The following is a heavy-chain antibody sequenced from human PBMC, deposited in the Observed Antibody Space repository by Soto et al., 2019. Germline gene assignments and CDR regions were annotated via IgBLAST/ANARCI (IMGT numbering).Heavy chain of an antibody. V-gene: IGHV3-9*01. J-gene: IGHJ4*02. D-gene: IGHD3-16*01. CDR2: ISWNSGSI. Sequence: EVQLVESGGGLGQPGRSLRLSCAASGFTFDDYAMHWVRQAPGKGLEWVSGISWNSGSIGYADSVKGRFTISRDNAKNSLYLQMNSLRAEDTALYYCAKDSAYALLTFFDYWGQGTLVTVSS. CDR1: GFTFDDYA. CDR3: AKDSAYALLTFFDY.